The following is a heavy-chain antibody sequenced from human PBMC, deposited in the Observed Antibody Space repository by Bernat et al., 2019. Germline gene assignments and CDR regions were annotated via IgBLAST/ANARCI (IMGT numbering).Heavy chain of an antibody. V-gene: IGHV2-5*02. D-gene: IGHD3-9*01. J-gene: IGHJ3*02. CDR2: IYWDDDK. CDR3: AHRRNLNILRYCDWSYQDAHDAYDI. CDR1: GFSLSTSGVG. Sequence: QITLKESGPTLVKPTQTLTLTCTFSGFSLSTSGVGVGWIRQPPGKALEWLALIYWDDDKRYSPSLKSRLTITKDTSKNQVVLTMTNMDPVDTATYYCAHRRNLNILRYCDWSYQDAHDAYDIWGQGTMVTVSS.